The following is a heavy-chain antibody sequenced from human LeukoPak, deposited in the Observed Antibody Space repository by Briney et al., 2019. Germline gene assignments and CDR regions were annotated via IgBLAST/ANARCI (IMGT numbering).Heavy chain of an antibody. CDR2: IYYSGST. V-gene: IGHV4-59*08. Sequence: SETLSLTCTVSGVSISSYYWSWIRQPPGKGLEWIGYIYYSGSTNYNPSLKSRVTISVDTSKNQFSLKLSSVTAADTAVYYCARLGVGYSNRALYYYYGMDVWGQGTTVTVSS. CDR3: ARLGVGYSNRALYYYYGMDV. D-gene: IGHD6-13*01. J-gene: IGHJ6*02. CDR1: GVSISSYY.